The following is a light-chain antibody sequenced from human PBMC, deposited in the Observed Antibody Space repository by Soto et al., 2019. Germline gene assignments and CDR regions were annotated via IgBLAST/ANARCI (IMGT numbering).Light chain of an antibody. V-gene: IGKV3-20*01. CDR1: QSVSSRN. CDR2: GAS. CDR3: HQYGSSPET. J-gene: IGKJ2*01. Sequence: EIVLTQSPGTLSLSPGERATLSCRASQSVSSRNLAWYQQKPGQAPRLLIYGASSRATGIPDRFSGSGSGTDFARTISRLEPEDFAVYYCHQYGSSPETFGQGTKLEIK.